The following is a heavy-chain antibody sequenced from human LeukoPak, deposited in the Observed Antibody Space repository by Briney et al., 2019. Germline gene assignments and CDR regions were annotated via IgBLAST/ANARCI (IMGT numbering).Heavy chain of an antibody. V-gene: IGHV4-61*02. J-gene: IGHJ4*02. Sequence: SQTLSLTCTVSGGSISSGSYYWSWIRQPAGKGLEWIGRIYTSGSTNYNPSLKSRVTISVDTSKNQFSLKLSSVTAADTAVYYCARGVNVEMATIGGFYFDYWGQGTLVTVSS. CDR2: IYTSGST. CDR3: ARGVNVEMATIGGFYFDY. D-gene: IGHD5-24*01. CDR1: GGSISSGSYY.